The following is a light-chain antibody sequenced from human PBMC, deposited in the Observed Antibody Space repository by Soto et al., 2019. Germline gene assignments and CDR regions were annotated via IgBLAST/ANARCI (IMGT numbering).Light chain of an antibody. CDR2: GAS. Sequence: EIVMTQSPATLSVSPGERATLSCRASQSVSSNLAWYQHTPGQAPRLLIYGASTRATGIPARFSGSGSGTEFTLTISSLQSEDFAVYFCQQYKFRWTFGQGTKVEMK. J-gene: IGKJ1*01. CDR1: QSVSSN. V-gene: IGKV3-15*01. CDR3: QQYKFRWT.